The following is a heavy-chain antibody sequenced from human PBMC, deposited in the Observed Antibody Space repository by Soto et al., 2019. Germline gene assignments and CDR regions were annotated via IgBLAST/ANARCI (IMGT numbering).Heavy chain of an antibody. CDR1: GGSISSSSYY. CDR3: ASYGGNPNWFDP. J-gene: IGHJ5*02. V-gene: IGHV4-39*01. D-gene: IGHD4-17*01. CDR2: IYYSGST. Sequence: SETLSLTCTVSGGSISSSSYYWGWIRQPPGKGLEWIGSIYYSGSTYYNPSLKSRVTISVDTSKNQFSLKLSSVTAADTAVYYCASYGGNPNWFDPWGQGTLVTVSS.